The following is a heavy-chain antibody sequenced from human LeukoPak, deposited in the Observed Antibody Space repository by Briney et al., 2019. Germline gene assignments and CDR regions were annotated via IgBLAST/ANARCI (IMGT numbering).Heavy chain of an antibody. D-gene: IGHD6-6*01. CDR3: ARGSRGIAARRFDAFDI. CDR2: MNPNSGNT. V-gene: IGHV1-8*02. CDR1: GYTFTGYY. Sequence: ASVKVSCKASGYTFTGYYMHWVRQATGQGLEWMGWMNPNSGNTGYAQKFQGRVTMTRNTSISTAYMELSSLRSEDTAVYYCARGSRGIAARRFDAFDIWGQGTMVTVSS. J-gene: IGHJ3*02.